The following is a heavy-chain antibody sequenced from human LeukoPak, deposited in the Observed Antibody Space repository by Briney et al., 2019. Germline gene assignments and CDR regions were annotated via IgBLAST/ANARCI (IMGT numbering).Heavy chain of an antibody. CDR1: GFTFSSYG. J-gene: IGHJ4*02. V-gene: IGHV3-30*18. Sequence: PGRSLRLSCAASGFTFSSYGMHWVRQAPGKGLGWVAVISYDGSNKYYADSVKGRFTISRDNSKNTLYLQMNSLRAEDTAVYYCAKGARYDILTGDYWGRGTLVTVSS. D-gene: IGHD3-9*01. CDR2: ISYDGSNK. CDR3: AKGARYDILTGDY.